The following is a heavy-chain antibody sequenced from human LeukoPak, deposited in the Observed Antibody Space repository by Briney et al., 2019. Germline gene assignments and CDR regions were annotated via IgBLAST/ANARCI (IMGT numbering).Heavy chain of an antibody. J-gene: IGHJ6*03. Sequence: PSETLSLTCTVSGGSISSYYWSWIRQPPGKGLEWIGYIYYSGSTNYNPSLKSRVTISVDTSKNQFSLKLSSVTAADTAVYYCARDWPPRYCSSTSCYDYYYYMDVWGKGTTVTVSS. CDR2: IYYSGST. D-gene: IGHD2-2*01. CDR1: GGSISSYY. V-gene: IGHV4-59*12. CDR3: ARDWPPRYCSSTSCYDYYYYMDV.